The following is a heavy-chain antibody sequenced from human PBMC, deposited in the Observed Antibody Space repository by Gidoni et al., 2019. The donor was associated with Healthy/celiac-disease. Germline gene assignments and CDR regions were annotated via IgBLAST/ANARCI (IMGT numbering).Heavy chain of an antibody. D-gene: IGHD6-13*01. J-gene: IGHJ4*02. CDR1: GTSFTSYW. V-gene: IGHV5-51*01. CDR2: LYPVDSDT. Sequence: VQLVQSGAAVKTPGESLKTSSKGSGTSFTSYWIGRVRQMPGKGLEWMGILYPVDSDTRYSPSFQGQVTISADKSISTAYLQWSSLKASDTAMYYCARQAPGAGIAIQEYFDYWGQGTLVTVSS. CDR3: ARQAPGAGIAIQEYFDY.